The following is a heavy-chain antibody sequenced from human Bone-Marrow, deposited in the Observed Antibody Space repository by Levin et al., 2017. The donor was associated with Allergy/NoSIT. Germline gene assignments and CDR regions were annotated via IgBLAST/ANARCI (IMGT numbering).Heavy chain of an antibody. CDR2: ISYDGSNK. CDR3: ARDLGIAVAGNKDKGDDYGMDV. CDR1: GFTFSSYA. Sequence: GGSLRLSCAASGFTFSSYAMHWVRQAPGKGLEWVAVISYDGSNKYYADSVKGRFTISRDNSKNTLYLQMNSLRAEDTAVYYCARDLGIAVAGNKDKGDDYGMDVWGQGTTVTVSS. V-gene: IGHV3-30-3*01. J-gene: IGHJ6*02. D-gene: IGHD6-19*01.